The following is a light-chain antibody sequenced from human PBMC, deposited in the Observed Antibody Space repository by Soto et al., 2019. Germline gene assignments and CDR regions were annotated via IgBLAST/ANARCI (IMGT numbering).Light chain of an antibody. V-gene: IGKV3-20*01. CDR3: QQYGSSPLLT. J-gene: IGKJ4*01. CDR2: GAS. Sequence: EIVLTQSPGTLSLSPGERATLSCRASQSVSSSYLAWYQQKPGQAPRLLIYGASSRATGIPDRFSGSGSGTDFTLTISRLEPEDFAVYYCQQYGSSPLLTFGGGNNVEIK. CDR1: QSVSSSY.